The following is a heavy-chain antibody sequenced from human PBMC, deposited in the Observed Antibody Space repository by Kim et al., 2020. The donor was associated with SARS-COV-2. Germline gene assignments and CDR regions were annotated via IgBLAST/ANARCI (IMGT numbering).Heavy chain of an antibody. CDR3: ARVGRSRITGTSEYYFDY. V-gene: IGHV1-69*13. CDR1: GGTFSSYA. Sequence: SVKVSCKASGGTFSSYAISWVRQAPGQGLEWMGGIIPIFGTANYAQKFQGRVTITADESTSTAYMELSSLRSEDTAVYYCARVGRSRITGTSEYYFDYWGQGTLVTVSS. D-gene: IGHD1-20*01. J-gene: IGHJ4*02. CDR2: IIPIFGTA.